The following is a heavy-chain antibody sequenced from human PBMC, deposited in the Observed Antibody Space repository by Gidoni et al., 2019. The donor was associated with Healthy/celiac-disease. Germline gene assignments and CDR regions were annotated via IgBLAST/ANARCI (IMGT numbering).Heavy chain of an antibody. CDR3: ARNSHGDSGSYDY. CDR2: IDWDDDK. V-gene: IGHV2-70*04. CDR1: GFPLSTSGMR. Sequence: QVTLKESGPARVNPTQTPTLTCPFSGFPLSTSGMRVSWIRQPPGKALEWLARIDWDDDKFYSTSLKTRLTISKDTSKNQVVLTMTNMDPVDTATYYCARNSHGDSGSYDYWGQGTLVTVSS. D-gene: IGHD1-26*01. J-gene: IGHJ4*02.